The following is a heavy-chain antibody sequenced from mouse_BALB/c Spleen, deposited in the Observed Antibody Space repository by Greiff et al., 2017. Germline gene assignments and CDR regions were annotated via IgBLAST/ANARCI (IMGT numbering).Heavy chain of an antibody. CDR3: TTPYYYDSSPFAY. Sequence: QVQLQQSGAELVKPGASVKLSCKASGYTFTSYYMYWVKQRPGQGLEWIGEINPSNGGTNFNEKFKSKATLTVDKSSSTAYMQLSSLTSEDSAVYYCTTPYYYDSSPFAYWGQGTLVTVSA. CDR2: INPSNGGT. D-gene: IGHD1-1*01. J-gene: IGHJ3*01. V-gene: IGHV1S81*02. CDR1: GYTFTSYY.